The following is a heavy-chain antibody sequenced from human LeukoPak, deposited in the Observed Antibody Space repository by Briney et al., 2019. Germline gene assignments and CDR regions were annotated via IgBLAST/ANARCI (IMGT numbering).Heavy chain of an antibody. CDR3: VRLLGRELLYFDS. CDR1: GDSISSSNYY. V-gene: IGHV4-39*07. Sequence: PSETLSLTCTVSGDSISSSNYYWGWLRQTPGKGLEWIGTIFYSGSASYNQSLKSRVTMSVDTSINQFSLHLSSVTAADTAVYYCVRLLGRELLYFDSWGQGTLVTVSS. D-gene: IGHD1-26*01. CDR2: IFYSGSA. J-gene: IGHJ4*02.